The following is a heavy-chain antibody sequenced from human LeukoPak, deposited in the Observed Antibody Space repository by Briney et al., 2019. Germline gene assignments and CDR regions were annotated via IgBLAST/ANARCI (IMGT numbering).Heavy chain of an antibody. CDR3: ARETAIPPYYFDY. V-gene: IGHV1-8*01. CDR2: MSPNSGNT. J-gene: IGHJ4*02. D-gene: IGHD2-2*02. CDR1: GYTFTSYD. Sequence: GASVKVSCTASGYTFTSYDITWVRQAPGQGLEWMGWMSPNSGNTGYAQKFQGRVTMTRNNSITTAYMELSSLTSEDTAVYYCARETAIPPYYFDYWGLGSQVTVSP.